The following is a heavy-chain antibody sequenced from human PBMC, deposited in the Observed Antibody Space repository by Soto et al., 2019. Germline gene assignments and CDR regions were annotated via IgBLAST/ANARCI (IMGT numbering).Heavy chain of an antibody. Sequence: GASVKVSCKASGGTFSSYAISWVRQAPGQGLEWMGGIIPIFGTVNYAQKFQGRVTITADESTSTAYMELSSLRSEDTAVYYCARSPGGGGNSEGDAFDIWGQGTMVTVSS. CDR1: GGTFSSYA. CDR2: IIPIFGTV. J-gene: IGHJ3*02. CDR3: ARSPGGGGNSEGDAFDI. D-gene: IGHD2-21*02. V-gene: IGHV1-69*13.